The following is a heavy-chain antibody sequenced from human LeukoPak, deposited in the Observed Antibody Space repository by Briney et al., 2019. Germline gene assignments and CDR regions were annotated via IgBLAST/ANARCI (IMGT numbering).Heavy chain of an antibody. CDR1: GGSFSGYY. Sequence: PSETLSLTCAVYGGSFSGYYWSWIRQPPGKGLEWIGEINHSGSTNYNPSLKSRVTISVDTSKNQFSLKLSSVTAADTAVYYCARGQRGFCSSTSCSINGFDYWGQGTLVTVSS. D-gene: IGHD2-2*01. CDR2: INHSGST. V-gene: IGHV4-34*01. CDR3: ARGQRGFCSSTSCSINGFDY. J-gene: IGHJ4*02.